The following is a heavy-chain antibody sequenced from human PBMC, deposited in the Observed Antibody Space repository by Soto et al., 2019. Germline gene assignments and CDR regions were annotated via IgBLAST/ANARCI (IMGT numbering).Heavy chain of an antibody. CDR3: ARQVYFRELFYDY. CDR2: IYYSGTT. J-gene: IGHJ4*02. Sequence: SETLSLTCTVSGGSISNYYWSWIRQPPGKGLEWIGYIYYSGTTNYNPSLESRVTILVDTSKNQFSLKLSSVTAADTAVYYCARQVYFRELFYDYWGQGTLVTVSS. D-gene: IGHD3-10*01. V-gene: IGHV4-59*08. CDR1: GGSISNYY.